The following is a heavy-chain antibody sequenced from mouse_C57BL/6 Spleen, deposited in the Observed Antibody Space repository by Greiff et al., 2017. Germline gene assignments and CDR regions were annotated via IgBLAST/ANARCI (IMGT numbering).Heavy chain of an antibody. J-gene: IGHJ2*01. V-gene: IGHV1-82*01. CDR3: ARGGDGYFDY. Sequence: QVQLQQSGPELVKPGASVKISCKASGYAFSSSWMNWVKQRPGKGLEWIGRIYPGDGDTNYNGKFKGKATLTAYKASSTAYMQLSSLTSEDSAVYCCARGGDGYFDYWGQGTTLTVSS. CDR1: GYAFSSSW. CDR2: IYPGDGDT. D-gene: IGHD3-3*01.